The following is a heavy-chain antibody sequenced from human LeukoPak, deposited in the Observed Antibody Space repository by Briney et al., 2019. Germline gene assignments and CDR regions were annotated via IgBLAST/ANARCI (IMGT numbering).Heavy chain of an antibody. V-gene: IGHV1-8*01. D-gene: IGHD2-2*01. CDR3: ARVGYCSSTSCPSWFDP. Sequence: ASVKVSCKASGYTFTNYDINWVRQATGQGLEWMGWMNPNSGNTGYAQKFQGRVTMTRNTSISTAYMELSSLRSEDTAVYYCARVGYCSSTSCPSWFDPWGQGTLVTVSS. CDR1: GYTFTNYD. J-gene: IGHJ5*02. CDR2: MNPNSGNT.